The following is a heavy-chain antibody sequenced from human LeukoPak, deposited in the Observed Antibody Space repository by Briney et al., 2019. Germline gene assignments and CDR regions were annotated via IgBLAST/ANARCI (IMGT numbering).Heavy chain of an antibody. CDR2: INPSGGST. J-gene: IGHJ5*02. V-gene: IGHV1-46*01. Sequence: ASVKVSCKASGYTFTSYYMHWVRQAPGQGLEWMGIINPSGGSTSYAQKFQGRVTMTRNTSTSTVYMELSSLRAEDTAVYYCARDLGGSGSYYVWFDPWGQGTLVTVSS. CDR1: GYTFTSYY. D-gene: IGHD3-10*01. CDR3: ARDLGGSGSYYVWFDP.